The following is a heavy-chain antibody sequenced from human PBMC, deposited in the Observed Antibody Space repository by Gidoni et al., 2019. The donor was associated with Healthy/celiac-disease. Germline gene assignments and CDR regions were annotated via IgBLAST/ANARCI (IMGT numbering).Heavy chain of an antibody. J-gene: IGHJ4*02. CDR1: GFTFSSYW. CDR2: IKQDGSEK. CDR3: ARQKGMAGKFDY. Sequence: EVQLVESGGGLVQPGGSLRIACAASGFTFSSYWMSWVRQATGKGLEWVANIKQDGSEKYYVYSVKGRFTISRDNAKNSLYLQMNSLRAEDTAVYYCARQKGMAGKFDYWGQGTLVTVSS. D-gene: IGHD6-19*01. V-gene: IGHV3-7*01.